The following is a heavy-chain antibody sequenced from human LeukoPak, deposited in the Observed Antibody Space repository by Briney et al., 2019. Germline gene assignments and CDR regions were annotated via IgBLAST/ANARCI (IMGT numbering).Heavy chain of an antibody. V-gene: IGHV5-51*01. D-gene: IGHD3-9*01. Sequence: GESLKISCKGSGYSFTTYWIGWVRQMPGKGLEWMGIIFPGDSETIYSPSFQGQVTISADKYISTAYLQWRSLKASDTAMYYCARSPIGYFDWLALYYWGQGTLVTVSS. CDR1: GYSFTTYW. J-gene: IGHJ4*02. CDR3: ARSPIGYFDWLALYY. CDR2: IFPGDSET.